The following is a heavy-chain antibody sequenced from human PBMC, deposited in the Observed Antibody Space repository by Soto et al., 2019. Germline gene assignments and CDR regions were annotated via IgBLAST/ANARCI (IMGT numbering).Heavy chain of an antibody. Sequence: QVQLQQWGAGLLKPSETLSLTCAVYGGSFSDYYWNWIRQPPGEGLEWIGEVNYLGNTNYSPSLLGRVTISIDTSKNQLSLELTSVTAADTAVYYCARSRNLDVWGQGTTVTVSS. D-gene: IGHD1-1*01. J-gene: IGHJ6*02. V-gene: IGHV4-34*02. CDR3: ARSRNLDV. CDR2: VNYLGNT. CDR1: GGSFSDYY.